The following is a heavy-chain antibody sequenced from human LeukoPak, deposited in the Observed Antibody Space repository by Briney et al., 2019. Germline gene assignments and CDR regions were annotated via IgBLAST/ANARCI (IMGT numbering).Heavy chain of an antibody. Sequence: PGGSLRLSCAASGFTFSSNWMHWVRQAPGKERVWVSRIKSDGSSTSYAASVKGRFTISRDNAKNTLYLQMNSLRAEDTAVYYCALFSWPYYWGQGTLVTVSS. CDR1: GFTFSSNW. CDR2: IKSDGSST. J-gene: IGHJ4*02. V-gene: IGHV3-74*01. CDR3: ALFSWPYY.